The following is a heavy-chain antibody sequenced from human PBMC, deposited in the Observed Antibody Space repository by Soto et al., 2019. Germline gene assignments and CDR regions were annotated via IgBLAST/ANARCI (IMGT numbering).Heavy chain of an antibody. CDR3: ARDRSGYDYYYYGMDV. J-gene: IGHJ6*02. CDR1: GYTFISYA. V-gene: IGHV1-3*01. D-gene: IGHD5-12*01. CDR2: INAGNGNT. Sequence: ASVKVSCKASGYTFISYAMHWVRQAPGQRLEWMGWINAGNGNTKYSQKFQGRVTITRDTSASTAYMELRSLRSDDTAVYYCARDRSGYDYYYYGMDVWGQGTTVTVSS.